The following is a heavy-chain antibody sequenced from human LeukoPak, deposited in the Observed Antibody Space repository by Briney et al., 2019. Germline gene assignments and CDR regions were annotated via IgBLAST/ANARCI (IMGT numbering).Heavy chain of an antibody. Sequence: SVKVSCKASGFTFTSSAVQWVRQARGQRLEWIGWIVVGSGNTNYAQKFQERVSITRDMSTSTAYMELSSLRSEDTAVYYCAASYYYDSSGYYYYYYGMDVWGQGTTVTVSS. J-gene: IGHJ6*02. CDR1: GFTFTSSA. V-gene: IGHV1-58*01. CDR3: AASYYYDSSGYYYYYYGMDV. CDR2: IVVGSGNT. D-gene: IGHD3-22*01.